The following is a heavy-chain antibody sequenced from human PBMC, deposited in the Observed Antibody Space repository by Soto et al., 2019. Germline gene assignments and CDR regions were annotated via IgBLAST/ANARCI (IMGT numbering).Heavy chain of an antibody. D-gene: IGHD3-16*01. CDR1: GYTFTSYG. CDR3: ARGGDGAY. Sequence: QVHLVQSGAAVKKPGASVKVSCKASGYTFTSYGITWVRQAPGQGLEWMGWISAHNGNTDYAQKLQGRVIVTRDTCTSTAYPELRSLGSDVTAVDSSARGGDGAYWVQGALDTVSS. V-gene: IGHV1-18*01. J-gene: IGHJ4*02. CDR2: ISAHNGNT.